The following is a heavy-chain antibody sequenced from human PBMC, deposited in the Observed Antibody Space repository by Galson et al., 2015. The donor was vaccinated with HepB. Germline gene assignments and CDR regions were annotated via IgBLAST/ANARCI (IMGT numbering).Heavy chain of an antibody. J-gene: IGHJ4*02. D-gene: IGHD3-22*01. Sequence: SLRLSCAASGFTFDDYGMSWVRQAPGKGLEWVSGINWNGGSTGYADSVKGRFTISRDNAKNSLYLQMNSLRAEDTALYYCARDHQYDSSGYYGYWGQGTLVTVSS. V-gene: IGHV3-20*04. CDR2: INWNGGST. CDR1: GFTFDDYG. CDR3: ARDHQYDSSGYYGY.